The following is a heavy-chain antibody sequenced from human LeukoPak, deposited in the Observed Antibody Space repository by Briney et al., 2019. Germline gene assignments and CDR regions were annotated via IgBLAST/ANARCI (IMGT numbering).Heavy chain of an antibody. V-gene: IGHV3-30*03. CDR1: GFTISSYG. CDR2: ISYDGSNK. Sequence: QSGGSLRLSCAASGFTISSYGMHWVRQTPGKGLEWVAVISYDGSNKYYADSVKGRFTVSRDNAKDSLYLQMNSLRAEDTAVYYCARASTYSPNWFDPWGQGTLVTVSS. D-gene: IGHD4-11*01. J-gene: IGHJ5*02. CDR3: ARASTYSPNWFDP.